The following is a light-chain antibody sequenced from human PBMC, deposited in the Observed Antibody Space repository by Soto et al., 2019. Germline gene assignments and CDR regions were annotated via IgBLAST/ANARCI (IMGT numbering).Light chain of an antibody. CDR3: QQYNSFSGT. Sequence: DIQMTQSPSALSASVGDRVIITCRASQYISNWVAWYQQKPGKAPKLLIYDASTLESGVPSRFTGSSSGTELTLTISGLQPDDFATYDCQQYNSFSGTFGGGIKVEIK. CDR1: QYISNW. V-gene: IGKV1-5*01. CDR2: DAS. J-gene: IGKJ4*01.